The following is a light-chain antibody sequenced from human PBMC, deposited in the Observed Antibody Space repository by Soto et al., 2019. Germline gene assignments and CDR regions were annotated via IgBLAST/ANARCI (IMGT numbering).Light chain of an antibody. Sequence: EIVLPQSPGTLALSPGERATLSCRASQSVSSSYLAWYQQKPGRAPRLLIYGASTRATGIPDRFSGSGSGTDFTLTSSRLEPEDFAVYYCQQYGSSPWTFGQGTKVEIK. CDR2: GAS. J-gene: IGKJ1*01. V-gene: IGKV3-20*01. CDR1: QSVSSSY. CDR3: QQYGSSPWT.